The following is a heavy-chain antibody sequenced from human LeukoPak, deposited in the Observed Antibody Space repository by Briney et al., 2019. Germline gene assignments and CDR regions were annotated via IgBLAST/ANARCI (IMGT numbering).Heavy chain of an antibody. CDR2: ISWNSGSI. D-gene: IGHD7-27*01. CDR1: GFTFDDYA. CDR3: PKDLTGDYFFDY. Sequence: PGGSLRLSCAASGFTFDDYAMQWVRQAPGKGLEWVSGISWNSGSIGYADSVKGRFTLSRDNAKNSLYLQMNSLRAEDTALYYCPKDLTGDYFFDYWGQGTLVTVSS. V-gene: IGHV3-9*01. J-gene: IGHJ4*02.